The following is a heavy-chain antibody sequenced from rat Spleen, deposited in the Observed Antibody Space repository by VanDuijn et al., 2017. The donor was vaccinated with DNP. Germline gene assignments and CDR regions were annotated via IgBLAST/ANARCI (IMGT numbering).Heavy chain of an antibody. J-gene: IGHJ2*01. CDR1: GYSITSGFR. D-gene: IGHD5-1*01. CDR3: AVQLGVFDN. Sequence: QLHESGPGLVKPSQSLSLTCSVTGYSITSGFRWTWIRKFPGNRLEWMGYINSEGSTDYNPSLKSRVSITRDPSKNQFFLQIDSVTTEDTATYYCAVQLGVFDNWGQGIMVTVSS. V-gene: IGHV3-3*01. CDR2: INSEGST.